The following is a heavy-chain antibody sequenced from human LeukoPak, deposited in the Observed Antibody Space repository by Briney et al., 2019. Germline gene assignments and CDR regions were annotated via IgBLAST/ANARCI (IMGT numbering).Heavy chain of an antibody. CDR3: AKVEYCGGDCYQHYFDY. CDR1: GFTLSSYG. CDR2: ISGSGGST. J-gene: IGHJ4*02. D-gene: IGHD2-21*02. V-gene: IGHV3-23*01. Sequence: GSLRLSCAGSGFTLSSYGLSLVRQAPGKGLEWVSAISGSGGSTYYADSVKGRFTISRDNSKNTLYLQMNSLRAEDTAVYYCAKVEYCGGDCYQHYFDYWGQGTLVTVSS.